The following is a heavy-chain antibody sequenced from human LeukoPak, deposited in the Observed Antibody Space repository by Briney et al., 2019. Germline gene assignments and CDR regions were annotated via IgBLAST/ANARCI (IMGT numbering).Heavy chain of an antibody. CDR1: GFTFSSYA. CDR3: ARMAVAGTWSYFDY. V-gene: IGHV3-30-3*01. J-gene: IGHJ4*02. CDR2: ISYDGSNK. D-gene: IGHD6-19*01. Sequence: TGGSLRLSCAASGFTFSSYAMHWVRQAPGKGLEWVAVISYDGSNKYYADSVKGRFTISRDNSKNTPYLQMNSLRAEDTAVYYCARMAVAGTWSYFDYWGQGTLVTVSS.